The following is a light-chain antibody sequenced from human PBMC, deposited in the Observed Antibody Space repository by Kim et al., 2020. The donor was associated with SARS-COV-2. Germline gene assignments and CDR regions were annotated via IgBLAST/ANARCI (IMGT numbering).Light chain of an antibody. CDR2: DAS. CDR3: QQYDILPLT. CDR1: QDISNY. Sequence: DIQMTQSPSSLSASVGDRVTITCQASQDISNYLNWYQQKTGKAPKLLIYDASNLETGVPSRFSGSGSGTDFTFTISTLQPEDIATYYCQQYDILPLTFGGGTKLEIK. V-gene: IGKV1-33*01. J-gene: IGKJ4*01.